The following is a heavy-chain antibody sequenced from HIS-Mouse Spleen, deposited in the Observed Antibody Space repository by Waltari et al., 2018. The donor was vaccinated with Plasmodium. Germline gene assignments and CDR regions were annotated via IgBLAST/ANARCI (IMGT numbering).Heavy chain of an antibody. CDR2: IASDGRHK. CDR3: ARDPLYVHTAMVRDF. CDR1: GFTFCRYA. V-gene: IGHV3-30*04. J-gene: IGHJ4*02. D-gene: IGHD5-18*01. Sequence: QVQLVESGGGVVQPGRSLRLSCAAAGFTFCRYAMHWARQAPGKGLEWGEVIASDGRHKNHADSVDCRFMISRDNTKETLYLQMNSRRAEDTAVYYCARDPLYVHTAMVRDFWGQGTLVTVSS.